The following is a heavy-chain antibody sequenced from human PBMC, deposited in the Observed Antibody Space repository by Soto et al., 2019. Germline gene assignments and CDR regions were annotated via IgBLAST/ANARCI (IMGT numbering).Heavy chain of an antibody. D-gene: IGHD5-12*01. CDR1: GDSVTTGSSS. Sequence: QVQLQESGPGLVKPSETLSLTCTVSGDSVTTGSSSWTWIRQPPGNGLEWIGNISYSGGTNYNPSLKGRVTIDLDSSKNQFSLKLTSVTAADTAVYYCAKMWMTHYDYWGHGSLVTVSS. CDR2: ISYSGGT. J-gene: IGHJ4*01. V-gene: IGHV4-61*01. CDR3: AKMWMTHYDY.